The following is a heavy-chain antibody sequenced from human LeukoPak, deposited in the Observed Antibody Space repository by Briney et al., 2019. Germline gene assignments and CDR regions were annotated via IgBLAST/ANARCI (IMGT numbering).Heavy chain of an antibody. CDR2: IIPIFGIA. CDR1: GGTFSSYA. CDR3: ARAVEMATIGGNYYFDY. J-gene: IGHJ4*02. V-gene: IGHV1-69*04. Sequence: GASVKVSCKASGGTFSSYAISWVRQAPGQGLEWMGRIIPIFGIANYAQKFQGRVTITADKSTSTAYMELSSLRSEDTAVYYCARAVEMATIGGNYYFDYWGQGTLVTVSS. D-gene: IGHD5-24*01.